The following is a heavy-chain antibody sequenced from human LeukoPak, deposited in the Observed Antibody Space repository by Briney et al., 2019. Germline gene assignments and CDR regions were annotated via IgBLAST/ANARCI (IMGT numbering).Heavy chain of an antibody. D-gene: IGHD2-2*01. J-gene: IGHJ4*02. CDR2: IYTSGST. Sequence: PSETLSLTCTVSGGSISSYYWSWIRQPAGKGLDWLGRIYTSGSTNYNPSLKSRVTMSVDTSKNQFSLKLSSVTAADTAVYYCARESADIVVVPAAYYFDYWGQGTLVTVSS. CDR1: GGSISSYY. V-gene: IGHV4-4*07. CDR3: ARESADIVVVPAAYYFDY.